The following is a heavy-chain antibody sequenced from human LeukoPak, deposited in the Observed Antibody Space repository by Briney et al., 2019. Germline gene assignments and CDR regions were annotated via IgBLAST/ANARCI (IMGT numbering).Heavy chain of an antibody. V-gene: IGHV1-2*02. D-gene: IGHD4-17*01. J-gene: IGHJ6*02. Sequence: ASVKVSCKASGYTFTGYYDHWVRQAPGQGLEWMGWINPRNGGTNYAQKFQGRVTMTRDTSVSTAYMELSMLGSDDTAVYYCARTGTTGGYYYGLDVWGQGATVTVSS. CDR2: INPRNGGT. CDR1: GYTFTGYY. CDR3: ARTGTTGGYYYGLDV.